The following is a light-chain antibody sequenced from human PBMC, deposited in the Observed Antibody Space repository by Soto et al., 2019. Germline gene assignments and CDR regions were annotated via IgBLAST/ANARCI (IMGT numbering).Light chain of an antibody. J-gene: IGLJ1*01. Sequence: QAVVTQEPSLTVSPGGTVTLTCASSTGAVTSGYYPNLFQQKPGQAPRTLIYTPSNKHSWTPARFSDSLLGGKAALTLSGVQPEDESDCNCLLYSGGAHVFGTGTKVTVL. CDR1: TGAVTSGYY. CDR2: TPS. CDR3: LLYSGGAHV. V-gene: IGLV7-43*01.